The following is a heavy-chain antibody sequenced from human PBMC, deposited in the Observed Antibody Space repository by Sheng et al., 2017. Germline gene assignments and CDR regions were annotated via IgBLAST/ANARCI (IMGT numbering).Heavy chain of an antibody. Sequence: EVQLVESGGGLEQPGGSLRLSCAASGFSFSTYEMNWVRQAPGKGLEWVSYISSSGSTIYYADSVKGRFTISRDNAKNSLYLQMNSLRAEDTAVYYCARAYDYVWGSYRKGGDVFDIWGQGTMVTVSS. D-gene: IGHD3-16*02. CDR2: ISSSGSTI. CDR3: ARAYDYVWGSYRKGGDVFDI. J-gene: IGHJ3*02. V-gene: IGHV3-48*03. CDR1: GFSFSTYE.